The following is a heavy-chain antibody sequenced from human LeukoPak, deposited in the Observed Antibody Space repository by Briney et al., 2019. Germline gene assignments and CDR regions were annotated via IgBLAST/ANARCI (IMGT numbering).Heavy chain of an antibody. CDR3: AREGGSYGMDV. V-gene: IGHV4-38-2*02. D-gene: IGHD5-12*01. J-gene: IGHJ6*04. CDR2: IYHSGTT. CDR1: GYSITSGYY. Sequence: PSETLSLTCGVSGYSITSGYYWGWIRPPPGRGPEWIGSIYHSGTTYYNPSLKSRVTVSVDTSKNQFSLKLSSVTAADTAVYYCAREGGSYGMDVWGKGTTVTVSS.